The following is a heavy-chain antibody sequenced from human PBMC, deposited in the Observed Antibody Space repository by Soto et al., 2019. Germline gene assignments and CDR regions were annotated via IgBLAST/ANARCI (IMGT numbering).Heavy chain of an antibody. V-gene: IGHV3-74*01. CDR3: ARSDWFDP. CDR1: GFTFSPYW. J-gene: IGHJ5*02. CDR2: IKGDGSTT. Sequence: AGGSLRLSCAASGFTFSPYWLHWVRQAPGKGLVWVSRIKGDGSTTTYADSVKGRFTISRDNAKNTLYLQMNSLRDEDTAVYYCARSDWFDPWGQGTLVTVSS.